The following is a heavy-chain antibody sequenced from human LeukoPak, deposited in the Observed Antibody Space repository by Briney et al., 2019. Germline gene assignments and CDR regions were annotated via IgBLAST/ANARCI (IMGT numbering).Heavy chain of an antibody. CDR3: AKSNGYGLVDI. Sequence: SETLSLTCTVSGFSISSGHYWGWIRQPPGKGLEWIGNIFYSGSTYYSPSLRSRVTISLDTSRNQFSLKLSSVTAADTAVYYCAKSNGYGLVDIWGQGTMVTVSS. J-gene: IGHJ3*02. CDR1: GFSISSGHY. V-gene: IGHV4-38-2*02. D-gene: IGHD3-10*01. CDR2: IFYSGST.